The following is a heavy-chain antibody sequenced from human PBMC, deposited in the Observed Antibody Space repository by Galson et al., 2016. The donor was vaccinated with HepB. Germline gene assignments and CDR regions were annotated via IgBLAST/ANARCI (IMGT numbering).Heavy chain of an antibody. CDR3: TTHTAFYYGSGSRDYYYGIDG. J-gene: IGHJ6*02. Sequence: SLRLSCAVSGFPFSNAWMNWVRQAPGKGLEWVGRIKSRTDGGTTDFAAPVKDRFTISRDDSKNTLYLQMSSLKIEDTAVYYCTTHTAFYYGSGSRDYYYGIDGWGQGTTVTVSS. V-gene: IGHV3-15*01. CDR2: IKSRTDGGTT. CDR1: GFPFSNAW. D-gene: IGHD3-10*01.